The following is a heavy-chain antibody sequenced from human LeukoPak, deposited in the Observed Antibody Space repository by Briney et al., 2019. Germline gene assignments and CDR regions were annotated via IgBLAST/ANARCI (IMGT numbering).Heavy chain of an antibody. CDR2: ISYDGSNK. J-gene: IGHJ5*02. V-gene: IGHV3-30*03. D-gene: IGHD6-19*01. CDR1: GFTFSSYG. CDR3: ARGVGSGWYNWFDP. Sequence: GGSLRLSCAASGFTFSSYGMHWVRQAPGKGLEWVAVISYDGSNKYYADSVKGRFTISRDNSKNTLYLQMNSLRAEDTAVYYCARGVGSGWYNWFDPWGQGTLVTVSS.